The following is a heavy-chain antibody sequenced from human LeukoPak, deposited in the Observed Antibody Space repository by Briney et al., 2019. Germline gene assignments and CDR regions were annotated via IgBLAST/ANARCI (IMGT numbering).Heavy chain of an antibody. Sequence: GGSLRLSCAASGFTFSSYSMNWVRQAPGKGLEWVSYISSSSSTIYYADSVKGRFTISRDNAKNSLYLQMNSLRAEDTAVYYCAREEDTAMVTAFDIWGQGTMVTVSS. J-gene: IGHJ3*02. CDR3: AREEDTAMVTAFDI. CDR1: GFTFSSYS. V-gene: IGHV3-48*04. CDR2: ISSSSSTI. D-gene: IGHD5-18*01.